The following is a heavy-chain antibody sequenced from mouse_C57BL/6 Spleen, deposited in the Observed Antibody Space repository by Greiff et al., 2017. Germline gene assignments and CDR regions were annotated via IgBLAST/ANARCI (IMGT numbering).Heavy chain of an antibody. J-gene: IGHJ3*01. V-gene: IGHV3-6*01. CDR1: GYSITSGYY. D-gene: IGHD2-5*01. CDR3: ARDFYYSNTRFAY. CDR2: ISYDGSN. Sequence: ESGPGLVKPSQSLSLTCSVTGYSITSGYYWNWIRQFPGNKLEWMGYISYDGSNNYNPSLKNRISITRDTSKNQVFLKLNSVTTEDTATYYCARDFYYSNTRFAYWGQGTLVTVSA.